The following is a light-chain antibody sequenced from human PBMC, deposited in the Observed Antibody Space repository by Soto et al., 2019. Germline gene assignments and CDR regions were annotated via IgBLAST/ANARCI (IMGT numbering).Light chain of an antibody. V-gene: IGKV2-28*01. CDR3: MQGLQSPRIT. CDR2: LGS. J-gene: IGKJ5*01. Sequence: DVVMTQTPLSLSVSPGQPASISCSSSQSLLHSNGYNYLDWYLQKPGQSPQLLIYLGSHRASGVPDRFSGSGSGTDFTLKINRVEAEDVGVYYCMQGLQSPRITFGQGTRLEIK. CDR1: QSLLHSNGYNY.